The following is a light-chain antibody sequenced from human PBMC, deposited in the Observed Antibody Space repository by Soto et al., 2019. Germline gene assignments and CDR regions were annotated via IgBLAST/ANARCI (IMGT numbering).Light chain of an antibody. CDR3: QQSFITPWT. CDR2: AAS. CDR1: QSVCNY. Sequence: DIQMTQSPSSLSASVGSIVTITCRSSQSVCNYLNWFQQKPGKAPKLLIYAASSLQSGVPSRFTGSRSGTDFTLTISSLQPEHFETYYCQQSFITPWTFGQGTKVDIK. J-gene: IGKJ1*01. V-gene: IGKV1-39*01.